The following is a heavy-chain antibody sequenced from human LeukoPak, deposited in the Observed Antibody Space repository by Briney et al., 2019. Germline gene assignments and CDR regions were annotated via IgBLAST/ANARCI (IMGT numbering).Heavy chain of an antibody. CDR3: ARDWGMVAGTAGDY. CDR1: GFTFTGYY. Sequence: GASVKVSCKTSGFTFTGYYIHWLRQAPGQGLEWMGWINPKRGDTNYAPTLQGRVTMTRDTSIRTAYMDMSSLRSDDTAVYYCARDWGMVAGTAGDYWGQGTLVTVSS. CDR2: INPKRGDT. V-gene: IGHV1-2*02. J-gene: IGHJ4*02. D-gene: IGHD6-19*01.